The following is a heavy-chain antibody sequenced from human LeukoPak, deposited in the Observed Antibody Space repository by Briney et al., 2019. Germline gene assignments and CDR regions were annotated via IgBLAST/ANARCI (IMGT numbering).Heavy chain of an antibody. Sequence: ASVKVSCKVSGYTLTELSMHWVRQAPGKGLEWMGGFDPEDGETIYAQKFQGRVTMTEDTSTDTAYMELSSLRSEDTAVYYCATPGSGSYYEAYGYWGQGTLVTVSS. D-gene: IGHD1-26*01. CDR3: ATPGSGSYYEAYGY. V-gene: IGHV1-24*01. J-gene: IGHJ4*02. CDR1: GYTLTELS. CDR2: FDPEDGET.